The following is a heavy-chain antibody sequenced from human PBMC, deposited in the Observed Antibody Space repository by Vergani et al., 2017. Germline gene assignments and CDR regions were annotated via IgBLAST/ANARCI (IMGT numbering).Heavy chain of an antibody. Sequence: EVQLVESGGGLVQPGGSLRLSCAASGFTFSSYAMSWVRQAPGKGLEWVSAISGSGGSTYYADSVKGRFTISRGNSKNTLYLQMNSLRAEDTAVSYCAKDLIRLRFGGVRGLDYWGQGTLVTVSS. CDR2: ISGSGGST. V-gene: IGHV3-23*04. D-gene: IGHD3-16*01. J-gene: IGHJ4*02. CDR1: GFTFSSYA. CDR3: AKDLIRLRFGGVRGLDY.